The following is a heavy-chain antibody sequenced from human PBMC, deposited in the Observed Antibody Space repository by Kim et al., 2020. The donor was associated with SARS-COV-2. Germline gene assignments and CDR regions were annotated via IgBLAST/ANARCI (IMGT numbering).Heavy chain of an antibody. CDR2: IYYSGST. CDR1: GGSISSGGYY. CDR3: LGWGDLYGMDV. D-gene: IGHD3-16*01. V-gene: IGHV4-31*03. J-gene: IGHJ6*02. Sequence: SETLSLTCTVSGGSISSGGYYWSWIRQHPGKGPEWIGYIYYSGSTYYNPSLKSRVTISVDTSKNQFSLKLSSVTAADTAVYYCLGWGDLYGMDVWGQGTTVTVSS.